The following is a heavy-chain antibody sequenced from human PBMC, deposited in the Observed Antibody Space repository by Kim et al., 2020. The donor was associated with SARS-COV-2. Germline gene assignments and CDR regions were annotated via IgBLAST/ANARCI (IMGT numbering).Heavy chain of an antibody. CDR2: IYYSGST. V-gene: IGHV4-39*07. Sequence: SETLSLTCTVSGGSISSSSYYWGWIRQPPGKGLEWIGSIYYSGSTYYNPSLKSRVTISVDTSKNQFSLKLSSVTAADTAVYYCARGGSGPAAAGDDAFDIWGQGTMGTVSS. D-gene: IGHD6-13*01. CDR1: GGSISSSSYY. CDR3: ARGGSGPAAAGDDAFDI. J-gene: IGHJ3*02.